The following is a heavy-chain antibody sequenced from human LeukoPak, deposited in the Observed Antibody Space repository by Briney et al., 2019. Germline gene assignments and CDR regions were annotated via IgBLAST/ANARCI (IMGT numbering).Heavy chain of an antibody. Sequence: PSETLSLTCTVSGGSISSSSYYWGWIRQPPGKGLEWIGSIYYSGSTYYKPSLKSRVTISVDTSKNQFSLKLSSVTAADTAVYYCARDRSVTAIPDYFDYWGQGTLVTVSS. CDR2: IYYSGST. J-gene: IGHJ4*02. CDR3: ARDRSVTAIPDYFDY. D-gene: IGHD2-21*02. V-gene: IGHV4-39*07. CDR1: GGSISSSSYY.